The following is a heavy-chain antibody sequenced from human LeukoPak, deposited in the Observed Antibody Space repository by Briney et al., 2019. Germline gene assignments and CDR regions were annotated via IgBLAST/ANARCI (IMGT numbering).Heavy chain of an antibody. Sequence: GSLRLSCAASGFTFSSYGMSWIRQPPGKGLEWIGSIYYSGSTYYNPSLKSRVTISVDTSKNQFSLKLSSVTAADTAVYYCARWLQYPDYWGQGTLVTVSS. CDR2: IYYSGST. D-gene: IGHD5-24*01. CDR3: ARWLQYPDY. CDR1: GFTFSSYG. V-gene: IGHV4-39*01. J-gene: IGHJ4*02.